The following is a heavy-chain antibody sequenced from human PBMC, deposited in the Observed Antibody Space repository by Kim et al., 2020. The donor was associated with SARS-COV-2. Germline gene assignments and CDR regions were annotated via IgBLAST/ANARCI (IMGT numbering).Heavy chain of an antibody. V-gene: IGHV3-30*18. D-gene: IGHD4-17*01. CDR2: ISYDGSNK. CDR1: GFTFSSYG. J-gene: IGHJ5*02. Sequence: GGSLRLSCAASGFTFSSYGMHWVRQAPGKGLEWVAVISYDGSNKYYADSVKGRFTISRDNSKNTLHLQMNSLRAEDTAVYYCAKDSTIYGDYPNWFDPWG. CDR3: AKDSTIYGDYPNWFDP.